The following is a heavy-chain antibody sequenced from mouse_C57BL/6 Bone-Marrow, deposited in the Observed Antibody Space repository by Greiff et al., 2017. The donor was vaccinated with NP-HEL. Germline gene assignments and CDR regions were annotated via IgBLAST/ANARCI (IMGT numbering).Heavy chain of an antibody. D-gene: IGHD1-1*01. Sequence: VQLQQSGPELVKPGASVKISCKASGYTFTDYYMNWVKQSHGKSLEWIGDINPKNGGTSYNQKFKGKATLTVDKSSSTAYMELRSLTSEDSAFYYCARLGYYGSSYPAWFAYWGQGTLVTVSA. CDR3: ARLGYYGSSYPAWFAY. V-gene: IGHV1-26*01. J-gene: IGHJ3*01. CDR1: GYTFTDYY. CDR2: INPKNGGT.